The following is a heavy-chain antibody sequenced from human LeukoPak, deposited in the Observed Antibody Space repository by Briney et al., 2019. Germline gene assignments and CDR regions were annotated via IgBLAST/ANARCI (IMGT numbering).Heavy chain of an antibody. Sequence: SETLSLTCTVSGGSISSYYWSWIRQPPGKGLEWIGYIYYSGGTNYNPSLKSRVTISVDTSKNQFSLKLSSVTAADAAVYYCARDRNNWYGTKYYFDYWGQGTLVTVSS. D-gene: IGHD1-1*01. V-gene: IGHV4-59*01. CDR2: IYYSGGT. CDR3: ARDRNNWYGTKYYFDY. CDR1: GGSISSYY. J-gene: IGHJ4*02.